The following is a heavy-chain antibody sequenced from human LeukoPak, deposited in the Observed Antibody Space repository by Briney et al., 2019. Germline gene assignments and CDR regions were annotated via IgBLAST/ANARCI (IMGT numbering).Heavy chain of an antibody. J-gene: IGHJ4*02. Sequence: PSETLSLTCTVSGDSIRSYYWSWIRQAPGKGLEWIVYIHYSGATNHNPSLKSRVTTSVDTSKNQVSLKLNSVTAADTAVYYCARVSAGKSSCFDYWGQGTLVTVPS. CDR3: ARVSAGKSSCFDY. V-gene: IGHV4-59*01. CDR1: GDSIRSYY. CDR2: IHYSGAT. D-gene: IGHD1-26*01.